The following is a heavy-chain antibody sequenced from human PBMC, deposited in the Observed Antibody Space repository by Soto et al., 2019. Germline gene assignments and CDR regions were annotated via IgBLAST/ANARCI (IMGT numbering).Heavy chain of an antibody. Sequence: QVQLVQSGAEVKKPGASVKVSCKASEYTFTSYDINWVRQATGQGLEWMGWMNPNNGNTGYAQKFQGRVTMTRNTSITTAYLELSSLKSEDTAGYYCARGGDVWWNAYGGKCFDPWGQGTLVTVSS. CDR3: ARGGDVWWNAYGGKCFDP. CDR1: EYTFTSYD. V-gene: IGHV1-8*01. D-gene: IGHD3-16*01. CDR2: MNPNNGNT. J-gene: IGHJ5*02.